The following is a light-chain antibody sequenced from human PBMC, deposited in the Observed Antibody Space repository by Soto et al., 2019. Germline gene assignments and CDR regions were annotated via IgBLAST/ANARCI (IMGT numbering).Light chain of an antibody. CDR1: SSDVGGYNY. CDR2: EVS. J-gene: IGLJ2*01. V-gene: IGLV2-14*03. CDR3: SSYTCSDNRI. Sequence: QSALTQPDSVSGSPGQSITICCPGTSSDVGGYNYVSWYQQNPGKAPKLLFFEVSLRPSEVSNRFSASKSGNTASLTTSGLQAEDDADDYCSSYTCSDNRIFGEGTKLTVL.